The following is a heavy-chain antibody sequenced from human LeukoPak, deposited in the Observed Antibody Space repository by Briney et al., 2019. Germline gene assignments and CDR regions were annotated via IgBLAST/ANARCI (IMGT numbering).Heavy chain of an antibody. V-gene: IGHV3-23*01. CDR3: VRNLDFWGDSKDY. CDR2: TSSSDAGT. J-gene: IGHJ4*02. CDR1: GFPLSSYA. D-gene: IGHD3-3*01. Sequence: GGSLRLSCAVSGFPLSSYAMSWVRQAPGKGLEWVSATSSSDAGTYYADSVKGRFTISRDNAKNTLYLQMNSLRAEDTAVYYCVRNLDFWGDSKDYWGQGTLVTVSS.